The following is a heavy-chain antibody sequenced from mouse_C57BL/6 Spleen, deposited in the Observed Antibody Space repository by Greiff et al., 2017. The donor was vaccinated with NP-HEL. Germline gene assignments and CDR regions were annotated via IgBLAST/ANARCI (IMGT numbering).Heavy chain of an antibody. Sequence: QVQLQQSGPGLVAPSQSLSITCTVSGFSLTSYGVHWVRQPPGKGLEWLVVIWSDGSTTYNSALIARLIISKDNSKSQVFLQMNSLQTDDTAMYYCARQRYGSSRTMDYWGQGTSVTVSS. CDR1: GFSLTSYG. CDR3: ARQRYGSSRTMDY. V-gene: IGHV2-6-1*01. D-gene: IGHD1-1*01. J-gene: IGHJ4*01. CDR2: IWSDGST.